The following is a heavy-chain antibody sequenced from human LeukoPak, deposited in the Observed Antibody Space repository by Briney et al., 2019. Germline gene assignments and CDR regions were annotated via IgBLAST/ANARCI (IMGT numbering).Heavy chain of an antibody. V-gene: IGHV2-5*02. D-gene: IGHD5-12*01. Sequence: SGPTLVKPTQTLTLTCTFSGFSLSTSGVGVGWIRQPPGNTLEWLALIYWDDDKRYSPSLKSRLTITKDTSKNQVVLTMTNMDPVDTATYYCAHWRGATLLDYWGQGTLVTVSS. CDR3: AHWRGATLLDY. J-gene: IGHJ4*02. CDR1: GFSLSTSGVG. CDR2: IYWDDDK.